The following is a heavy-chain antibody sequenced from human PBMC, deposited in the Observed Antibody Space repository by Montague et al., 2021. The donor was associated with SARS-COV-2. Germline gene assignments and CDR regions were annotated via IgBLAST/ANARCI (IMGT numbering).Heavy chain of an antibody. Sequence: SETLSLTCTVSGGSISSYYWSWIRHPPGKGLEWIGYIYYSGSTNYNPSLKIRVTISVDTSKNQFSLMLSSVTAADTAVYYCARRGVVPAGMEYYYYGMDVWGQGTTVTVSS. CDR3: ARRGVVPAGMEYYYYGMDV. J-gene: IGHJ6*02. D-gene: IGHD2-2*01. CDR1: GGSISSYY. CDR2: IYYSGST. V-gene: IGHV4-59*08.